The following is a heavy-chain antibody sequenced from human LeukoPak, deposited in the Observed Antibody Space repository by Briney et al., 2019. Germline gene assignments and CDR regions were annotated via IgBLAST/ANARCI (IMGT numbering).Heavy chain of an antibody. D-gene: IGHD3-3*01. Sequence: GGSLRLSCAASGFTFSSYAMSWVRQAPGKGLEWVAVISYDGSNKYYADSVKGRFTISRDNSKNTLYLQMNSLRAEDTAVYYCARSYYDFWSGSPMDVWGQGTTVTVSS. V-gene: IGHV3-30*04. CDR1: GFTFSSYA. CDR2: ISYDGSNK. J-gene: IGHJ6*02. CDR3: ARSYYDFWSGSPMDV.